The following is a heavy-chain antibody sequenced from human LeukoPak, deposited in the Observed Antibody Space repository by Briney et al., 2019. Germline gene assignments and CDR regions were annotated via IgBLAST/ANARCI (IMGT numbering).Heavy chain of an antibody. V-gene: IGHV1-2*02. CDR3: ASYYYGSGSYGAFDI. CDR2: INPNSGGT. CDR1: GYTLTELS. Sequence: GASVKVSCKVSGYTLTELSMHWVRQAPGQGLEWMGWINPNSGGTNYAQKFQGRVTMTRDTSISTAYMELSRLRSDDTAVYYCASYYYGSGSYGAFDIWGQGTMVTVSS. J-gene: IGHJ3*02. D-gene: IGHD3-10*01.